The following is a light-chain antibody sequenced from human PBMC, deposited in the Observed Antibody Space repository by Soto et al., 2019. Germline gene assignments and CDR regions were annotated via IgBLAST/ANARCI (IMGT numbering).Light chain of an antibody. Sequence: QSVLTQPPSASGTPGQRVTISCSGSSYNIGSNIVSWYQQLPGTAPKLLIYGNNQRPSGVPDRFSGSKSGTSASLAISGLQSEDEDDYYCAVWDDRLNAYVFGSGTKLTVL. V-gene: IGLV1-44*01. CDR1: SYNIGSNI. CDR3: AVWDDRLNAYV. J-gene: IGLJ1*01. CDR2: GNN.